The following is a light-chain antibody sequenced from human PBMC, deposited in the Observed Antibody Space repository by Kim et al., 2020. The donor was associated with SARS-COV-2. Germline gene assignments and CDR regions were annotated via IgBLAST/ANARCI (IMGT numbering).Light chain of an antibody. Sequence: QSALTQPASVSGSPGQSITISCTGTSNDVGTYNYVSWYQQHPDKAPKLIISDVSYRPSGVSYRFSGSKSGNTASLTISGLRAEDEAHYFCTSYTTTSTLVFGGGTKVTVL. CDR1: SNDVGTYNY. CDR2: DVS. V-gene: IGLV2-14*03. J-gene: IGLJ2*01. CDR3: TSYTTTSTLV.